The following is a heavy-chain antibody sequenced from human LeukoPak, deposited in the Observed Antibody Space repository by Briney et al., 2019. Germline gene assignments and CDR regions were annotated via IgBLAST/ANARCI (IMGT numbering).Heavy chain of an antibody. CDR2: TSHSGST. V-gene: IGHV4-59*01. CDR1: VGSISSSY. Sequence: SETLSLTCTVSVGSISSSYWSCIRQPPGRGLEWIGYTSHSGSTNYKPSLKSRVSLSVDTSKNQFSLKLTSVTAVDTALYYCVRGYYDARGDSNPFDIWGQGTMVTVSS. J-gene: IGHJ3*02. D-gene: IGHD3-22*01. CDR3: VRGYYDARGDSNPFDI.